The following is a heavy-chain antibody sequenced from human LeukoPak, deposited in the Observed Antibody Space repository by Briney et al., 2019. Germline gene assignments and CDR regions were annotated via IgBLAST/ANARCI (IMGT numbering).Heavy chain of an antibody. J-gene: IGHJ4*02. CDR2: ISSSGSTI. CDR1: GFTFSSYE. V-gene: IGHV3-48*03. Sequence: PGGSLRLSCAASGFTFSSYEMNWVRQAPGKGLERVSYISSSGSTIYYADSVKGRFTISRDNAKNSLYLQMNSLRAEDAAVYYCARVSSIAAAGIPDYWGQGTLVTVPS. D-gene: IGHD6-13*01. CDR3: ARVSSIAAAGIPDY.